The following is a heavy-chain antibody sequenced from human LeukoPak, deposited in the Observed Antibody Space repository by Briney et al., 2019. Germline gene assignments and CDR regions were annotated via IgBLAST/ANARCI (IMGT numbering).Heavy chain of an antibody. D-gene: IGHD3-9*01. CDR1: GGSISSYY. CDR3: ARGRDDISPPPAKYYYGMDV. J-gene: IGHJ6*02. V-gene: IGHV4-4*07. Sequence: SETLSLTCTVSGGSISSYYWSWIRQPAGKGLEWIGRIYTSGSTNYNPSLKSRVTMSVDTSKNQFSLKLSSVTAADTAVNYCARGRDDISPPPAKYYYGMDVWGQGTTVTVSS. CDR2: IYTSGST.